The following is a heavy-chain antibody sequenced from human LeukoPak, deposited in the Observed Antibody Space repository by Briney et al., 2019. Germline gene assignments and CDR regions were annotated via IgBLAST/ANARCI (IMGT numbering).Heavy chain of an antibody. D-gene: IGHD2-15*01. CDR2: IWYDGSNK. CDR1: GFTFSSYG. Sequence: PGGSLRLSCAASGFTFSSYGMHWVRQAPGKGLEWVAVIWYDGSNKYYADSVKGRFTISRDNSKNTLYLQMNSLRAEDTAVYYCARDSRRVVAANLDYWGQGTLVTVSS. V-gene: IGHV3-33*01. CDR3: ARDSRRVVAANLDY. J-gene: IGHJ4*02.